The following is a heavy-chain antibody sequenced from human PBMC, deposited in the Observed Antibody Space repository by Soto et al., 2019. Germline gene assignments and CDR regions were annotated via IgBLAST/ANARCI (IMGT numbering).Heavy chain of an antibody. J-gene: IGHJ6*02. D-gene: IGHD2-2*01. Sequence: PGESLKISCKGSGYSFATYWIGWVRQMPGKGLEWMGVIYPRDSDTRYSPSFQGQVTISADKSISTAYLQWSSLKASDTAMYYCARSNTLMPSSYYYGMEVWGQGTTVTVSS. CDR1: GYSFATYW. V-gene: IGHV5-51*01. CDR2: IYPRDSDT. CDR3: ARSNTLMPSSYYYGMEV.